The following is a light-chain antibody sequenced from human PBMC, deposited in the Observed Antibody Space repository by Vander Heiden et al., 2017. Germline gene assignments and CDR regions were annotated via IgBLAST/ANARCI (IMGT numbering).Light chain of an antibody. J-gene: IGLJ3*02. Sequence: QSVVTQPPSASGTPGQRATISCSGSSSNIETNAVSWYQLLPGTAPKLLIYSNNQRPSGVPDRFSGSKSGTSASLAISGLQSDDEADYYCAAWDDSLNGWVFGGGTKLTVL. V-gene: IGLV1-44*01. CDR1: SSNIETNA. CDR2: SNN. CDR3: AAWDDSLNGWV.